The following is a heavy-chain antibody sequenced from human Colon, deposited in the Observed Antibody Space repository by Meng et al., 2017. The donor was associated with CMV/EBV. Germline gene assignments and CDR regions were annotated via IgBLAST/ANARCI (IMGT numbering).Heavy chain of an antibody. J-gene: IGHJ5*02. CDR2: ISGSGDTA. D-gene: IGHD5-18*01. CDR3: ARGGKQLWLWGWFDP. V-gene: IGHV3-23*01. Sequence: GESLKISCAASGFTFSSYAMSWVRQSPGKGLEGVSSISGSGDTADYADSVKGRFTISRDNSKNTLYLQMNSLRTEDTALYYCARGGKQLWLWGWFDPWGQGTLVTVSS. CDR1: GFTFSSYA.